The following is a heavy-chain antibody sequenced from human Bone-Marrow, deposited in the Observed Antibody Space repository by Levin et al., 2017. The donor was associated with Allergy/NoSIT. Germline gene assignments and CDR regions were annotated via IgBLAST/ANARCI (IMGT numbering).Heavy chain of an antibody. Sequence: GGSLRLSCAASGFTFSYAWMSWVRQAPGKGLEWVGRIKSKTDGGTTEYFAPVKDRFTISRDDPKTTLYLQVDSLEIEDTAVYYCTTDRSLGGFDVWGQGTMVIVST. CDR1: GFTFSYAW. J-gene: IGHJ3*01. CDR3: TTDRSLGGFDV. V-gene: IGHV3-15*01. CDR2: IKSKTDGGTT. D-gene: IGHD2-15*01.